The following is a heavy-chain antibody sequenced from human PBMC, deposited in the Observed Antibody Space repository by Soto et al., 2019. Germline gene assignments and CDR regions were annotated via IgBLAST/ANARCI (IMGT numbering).Heavy chain of an antibody. CDR3: ARDFLVGGSDSRQHALDI. D-gene: IGHD1-26*01. V-gene: IGHV4-34*01. CDR1: GGSFSGYY. CDR2: INHSGST. J-gene: IGHJ3*02. Sequence: SETLSLTCAVYGGSFSGYYWSWIRQPPGKGLEWIGEINHSGSTNYNPSLKSRVTISVDTSKNQFSLKLSSVTAADTAVYYCARDFLVGGSDSRQHALDIWGQGTMVT.